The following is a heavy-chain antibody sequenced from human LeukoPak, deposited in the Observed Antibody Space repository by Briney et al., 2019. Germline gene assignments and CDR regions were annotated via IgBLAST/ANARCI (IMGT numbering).Heavy chain of an antibody. V-gene: IGHV3-7*01. J-gene: IGHJ4*02. CDR2: IKQDGSEK. Sequence: GGSLRLSCAASGFTFSSYWMSWVRQAPGKGLEWVANIKQDGSEKYYVDSVKGRFTISRDNARNSLYLQMNSLRAEDTAVYYCARDNYDSSGPYYFDYWGQGTLVTVSS. D-gene: IGHD3-22*01. CDR3: ARDNYDSSGPYYFDY. CDR1: GFTFSSYW.